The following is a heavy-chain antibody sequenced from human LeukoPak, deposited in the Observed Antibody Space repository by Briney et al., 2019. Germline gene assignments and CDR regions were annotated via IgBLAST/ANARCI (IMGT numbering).Heavy chain of an antibody. CDR3: ARKGYCSSTSCYEVAFFDY. Sequence: SETLSLTCTVSGGSISSYYWSWIRQPPGKARECVEYNYYSGTTNYNPSLKSRVTISVDTSKNQFSLKLSSVTAADTAVYYCARKGYCSSTSCYEVAFFDYWGQGTLVTVSS. J-gene: IGHJ4*02. D-gene: IGHD2-2*01. CDR1: GGSISSYY. V-gene: IGHV4-59*01. CDR2: NYYSGTT.